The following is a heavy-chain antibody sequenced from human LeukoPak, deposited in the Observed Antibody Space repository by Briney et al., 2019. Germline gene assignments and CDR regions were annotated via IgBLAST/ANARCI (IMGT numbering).Heavy chain of an antibody. CDR3: AIDGVAASDYYYYYYMDV. V-gene: IGHV1-46*03. CDR2: INPSGGST. D-gene: IGHD6-13*01. J-gene: IGHJ6*03. CDR1: GYTFTRYY. Sequence: GASVKVSCKACGYTFTRYYMHWVRQAPGQGLEWMGIINPSGGSTSYAQKFQGRVTMTRDMSTSTVYMELSSLRSEDTAVYYCAIDGVAASDYYYYYYMDVWGKGTTVTVSS.